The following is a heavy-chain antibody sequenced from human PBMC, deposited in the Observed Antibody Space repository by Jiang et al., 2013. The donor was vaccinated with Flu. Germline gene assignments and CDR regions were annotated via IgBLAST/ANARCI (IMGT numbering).Heavy chain of an antibody. CDR2: IYFSGST. J-gene: IGHJ3*02. V-gene: IGHV4-31*03. Sequence: GSGLVKPSQTLSLTCSVSGGSISSGGYYWNWIRQEPGKSLEWIGYIYFSGSTHYNPSLKSRVTISVDTSKNQFSLKLTSVTAADTAVYFCARDSSDYGPDPFDIWGQGTMVTVSS. CDR1: GGSISSGGYY. CDR3: ARDSSDYGPDPFDI. D-gene: IGHD4/OR15-4a*01.